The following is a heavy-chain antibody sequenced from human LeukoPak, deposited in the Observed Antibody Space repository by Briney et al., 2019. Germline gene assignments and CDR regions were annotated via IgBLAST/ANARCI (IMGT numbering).Heavy chain of an antibody. Sequence: PGGSLRLSCEACGFPLTSYAIHWVRDAPRKGLECGSSNTSSGDCTIYTDSRSGRITIFRDNVKKVVFLQMKSMRRGDSALYYCAKRTDTSGRQNFDIWGQGTLVTVSS. CDR3: AKRTDTSGRQNFDI. J-gene: IGHJ4*02. CDR1: GFPLTSYA. CDR2: NTSSGDCT. D-gene: IGHD2-15*01. V-gene: IGHV3-23*01.